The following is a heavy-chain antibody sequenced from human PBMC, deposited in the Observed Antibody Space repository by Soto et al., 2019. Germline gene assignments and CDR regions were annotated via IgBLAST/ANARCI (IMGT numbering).Heavy chain of an antibody. Sequence: GGSLRLSCAASGFTFSSYAMSWVRQAPGKGLEWVSAISGSGGSTYYADSVKGRFTISRDNSKNTLYLQMNSLRAEDTAVYYCAKDSGLDTMVRGPTLPRWQLDVWGQGTTVTVSS. V-gene: IGHV3-23*01. D-gene: IGHD3-10*01. CDR3: AKDSGLDTMVRGPTLPRWQLDV. CDR1: GFTFSSYA. CDR2: ISGSGGST. J-gene: IGHJ6*02.